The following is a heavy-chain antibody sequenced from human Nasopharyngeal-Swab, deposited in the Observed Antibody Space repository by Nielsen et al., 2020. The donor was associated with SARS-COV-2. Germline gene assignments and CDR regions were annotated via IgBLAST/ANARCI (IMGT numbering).Heavy chain of an antibody. D-gene: IGHD3-16*02. CDR2: IIPILGIA. V-gene: IGHV1-69*04. Sequence: SVKVSCKASGYTFTSYGISWVRQAPGQGLEWMGRIIPILGIANYAQKFQGRVTITADKSTSTAYMELSSLRSEDTAVYYCASSDYVWGSYRYTGAYFDYWGQGTLVTVSS. CDR3: ASSDYVWGSYRYTGAYFDY. CDR1: GYTFTSYG. J-gene: IGHJ4*02.